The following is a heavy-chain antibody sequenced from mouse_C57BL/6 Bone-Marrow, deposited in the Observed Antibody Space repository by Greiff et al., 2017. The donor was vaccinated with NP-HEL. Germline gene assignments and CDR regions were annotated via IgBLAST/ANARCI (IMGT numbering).Heavy chain of an antibody. CDR3: ARGSYYDYDWDYAMDY. Sequence: EVQVVESGGGLVQPGGSLKLSCAASGFTFSDYYMYWVRQTPEKRLEWVAYISNGGGSTYYPDTVKGRFTISRDNAKNTLYLQMSRLKSEDTAMYYCARGSYYDYDWDYAMDYWGQGTSVTVSS. D-gene: IGHD2-4*01. CDR1: GFTFSDYY. J-gene: IGHJ4*01. V-gene: IGHV5-12*01. CDR2: ISNGGGST.